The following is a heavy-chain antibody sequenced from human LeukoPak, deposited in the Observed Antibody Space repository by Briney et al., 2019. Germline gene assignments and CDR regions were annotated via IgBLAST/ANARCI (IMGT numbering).Heavy chain of an antibody. Sequence: GGSLRLSCAASGFTVSSNYMSWVRQAPGKGLKWVSVIYSDGRTYYADSVKGRFSISRDNSKNTLYLQMDTLRAEDTAVYYCAKLKGWYGEGYFDYWGQGTLVTVSA. J-gene: IGHJ4*02. CDR1: GFTVSSNY. D-gene: IGHD3-10*01. V-gene: IGHV3-53*01. CDR2: IYSDGRT. CDR3: AKLKGWYGEGYFDY.